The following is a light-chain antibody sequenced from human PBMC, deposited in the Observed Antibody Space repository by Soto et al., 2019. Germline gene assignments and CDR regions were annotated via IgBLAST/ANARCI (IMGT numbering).Light chain of an antibody. V-gene: IGKV3-11*01. J-gene: IGKJ4*02. CDR3: QQNLGELT. CDR1: QSVSSY. CDR2: DAS. Sequence: DIVMTQSPDSLAVSLGERATINCKSSQSVSSYLAWYQQKPGQAPRLLIYDASNRATGIPDRFSGSGSGTDFTLTISSLEPEDFAVYYCQQNLGELTFGRGTNVDIK.